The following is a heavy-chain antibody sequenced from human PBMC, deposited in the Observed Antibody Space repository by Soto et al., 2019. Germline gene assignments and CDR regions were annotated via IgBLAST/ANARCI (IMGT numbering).Heavy chain of an antibody. Sequence: ASVKVSCKASGYTFPSYDINWVRQATGQGLEWMGWMNPNGGNTGYAQKFQGRVTMTRNTSISTAYMELSSLRSEDTAVYYCASYSSSWYGRGVGMDVWGQGTTVTVSS. D-gene: IGHD6-13*01. J-gene: IGHJ6*02. CDR2: MNPNGGNT. CDR3: ASYSSSWYGRGVGMDV. CDR1: GYTFPSYD. V-gene: IGHV1-8*01.